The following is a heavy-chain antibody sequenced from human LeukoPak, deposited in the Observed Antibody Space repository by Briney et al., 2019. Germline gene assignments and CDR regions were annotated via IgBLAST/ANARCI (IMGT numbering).Heavy chain of an antibody. CDR2: IIPIFGTA. V-gene: IGHV1-69*06. Sequence: SVKVSCKASGGTFSSYAISWVRQAPGQGLEWMGGIIPIFGTANYAQKFRGRVTITADKSTRTAYMELSSLRSEDTAVYYCASEDYGSGSNYMDVWGKGTTVTISS. D-gene: IGHD3-10*01. CDR3: ASEDYGSGSNYMDV. CDR1: GGTFSSYA. J-gene: IGHJ6*03.